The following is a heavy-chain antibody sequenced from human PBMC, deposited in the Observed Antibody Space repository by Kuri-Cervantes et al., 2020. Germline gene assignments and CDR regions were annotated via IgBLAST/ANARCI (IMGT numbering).Heavy chain of an antibody. D-gene: IGHD5-12*01. CDR3: AREGRRGYSGYGNPDYYYAMDV. Sequence: LSLTCAASGFTFSSYGMHWVRQAPGKGLERVANIKQDGSEKYYVDSVKGRFTISRDNAKKSLYLQMNSLRAEDTAVFYCAREGRRGYSGYGNPDYYYAMDVWGQGTTVTVSS. CDR1: GFTFSSYG. J-gene: IGHJ6*02. CDR2: IKQDGSEK. V-gene: IGHV3-7*01.